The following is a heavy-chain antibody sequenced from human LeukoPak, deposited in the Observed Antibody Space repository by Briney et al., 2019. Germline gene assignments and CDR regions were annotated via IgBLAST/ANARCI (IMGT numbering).Heavy chain of an antibody. J-gene: IGHJ4*02. CDR3: ARASISLFGVVTAHFDS. Sequence: SETLSLTCGVSGGSISGSCWGWIRQPPGKGLEWIGEINLSGSTNYNSSLTSRVTISLDTSKNQFSLNLRSVTTADTAVYYCARASISLFGVVTAHFDSWGQGTLVAVSS. CDR2: INLSGST. D-gene: IGHD3-3*01. CDR1: GGSISGSC. V-gene: IGHV4-34*01.